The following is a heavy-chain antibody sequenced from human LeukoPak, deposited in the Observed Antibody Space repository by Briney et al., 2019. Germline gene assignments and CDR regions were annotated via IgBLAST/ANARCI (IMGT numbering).Heavy chain of an antibody. CDR3: VKLSSRVSQTIDY. D-gene: IGHD6-13*01. CDR2: ISSNGGNT. V-gene: IGHV3-64*03. CDR1: GFTFRNYA. J-gene: IGHJ4*02. Sequence: GGTLRLSCAASGFTFRNYAMHWVRQAPGKGLEYVSGISSNGGNTYYADSVKGRFTITRDNSKNTLYVQMSSLRVEDTAVYYCVKLSSRVSQTIDYWGQGTLVTVSS.